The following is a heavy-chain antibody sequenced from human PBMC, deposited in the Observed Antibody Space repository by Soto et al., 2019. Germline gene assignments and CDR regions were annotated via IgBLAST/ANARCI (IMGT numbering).Heavy chain of an antibody. Sequence: LSLTCAVYGGSFSGYYWSWIRQPPGKGLEWIGEINHSGSTNYNPSLKSRVTISVDTSKNQFSLKLSSVTAADTAVYYCARGISSSSLSRFDPWGQGTLVTVSS. CDR3: ARGISSSSLSRFDP. V-gene: IGHV4-34*01. CDR1: GGSFSGYY. J-gene: IGHJ5*02. CDR2: INHSGST. D-gene: IGHD6-6*01.